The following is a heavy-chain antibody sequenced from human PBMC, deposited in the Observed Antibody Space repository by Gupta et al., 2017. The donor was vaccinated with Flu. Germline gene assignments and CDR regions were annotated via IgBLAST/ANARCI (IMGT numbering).Heavy chain of an antibody. J-gene: IGHJ6*03. Sequence: RQVPGQGLEWVSAMSWNNNIIGYADSVKGRFTISRDNAKNSLYLQMNNLRSEDTALYYCTAHSKSSGGLAGYYYYMDVWGRGTTVTVSS. D-gene: IGHD6-6*01. CDR2: MSWNNNII. V-gene: IGHV3-9*01. CDR3: TAHSKSSGGLAGYYYYMDV.